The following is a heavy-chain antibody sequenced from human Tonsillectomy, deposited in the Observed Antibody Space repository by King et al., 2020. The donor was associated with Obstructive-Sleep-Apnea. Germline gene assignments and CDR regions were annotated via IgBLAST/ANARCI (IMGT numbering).Heavy chain of an antibody. CDR2: IYYSGNT. V-gene: IGHV4-39*07. D-gene: IGHD6-19*01. Sequence: QLQESGPGLVKPSETLSLTCTVSGGSISSSRNYWGWIRQPPGKGLEWIASIYYSGNTYHNPSLKSRVTISVDTSKNQFSLKVSSVTAADTAVYYFARFWGSGWDDNYFDYWGQGTLVTVSS. J-gene: IGHJ4*02. CDR3: ARFWGSGWDDNYFDY. CDR1: GGSISSSRNY.